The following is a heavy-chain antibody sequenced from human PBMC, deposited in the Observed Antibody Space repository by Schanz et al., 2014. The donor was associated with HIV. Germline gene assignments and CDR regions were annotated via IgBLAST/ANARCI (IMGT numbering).Heavy chain of an antibody. CDR3: AKDRNHYDSRYRGKGNYYYYYGMDV. J-gene: IGHJ6*02. CDR2: ISYDGTNK. V-gene: IGHV3-30*18. CDR1: GFTFNNYA. D-gene: IGHD3-22*01. Sequence: VQLLDSGGGLEQPGGSLRLSCVASGFTFNNYAMTWVRQAPGKGLEWVAVISYDGTNKKFADSVKGRFTISRDNSKNTLYLQMKSLRPEDTAVYYCAKDRNHYDSRYRGKGNYYYYYGMDVWGQGTTVTVSS.